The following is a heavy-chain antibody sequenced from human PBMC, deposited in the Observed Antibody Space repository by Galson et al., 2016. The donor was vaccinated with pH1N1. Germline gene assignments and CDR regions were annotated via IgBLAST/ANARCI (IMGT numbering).Heavy chain of an antibody. V-gene: IGHV1-18*01. J-gene: IGHJ4*02. D-gene: IGHD5-18*01. Sequence: SVKVSCKASGYTFTNYGITWVRQAPGQGLERMAWMSAYNGNTNYAQKFQGRVTMATDTSTNTAYMELRNLTSDDTAVYYCARDVRISLWLPDFWGQGTLVTVSS. CDR2: MSAYNGNT. CDR3: ARDVRISLWLPDF. CDR1: GYTFTNYG.